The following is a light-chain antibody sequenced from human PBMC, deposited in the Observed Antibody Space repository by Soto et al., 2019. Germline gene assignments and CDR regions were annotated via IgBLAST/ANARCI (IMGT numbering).Light chain of an antibody. Sequence: QSVLTQPPSASGSPGQSVTISCTGTSSDVGGYNYVSWYQQHPGTAPKLMIYEVTKRPSGVPDRFSGSKSGNTASLTVSGLQAEDGADYYCSSYAGTNNFVFGTGTKVTVL. V-gene: IGLV2-8*01. CDR3: SSYAGTNNFV. J-gene: IGLJ1*01. CDR1: SSDVGGYNY. CDR2: EVT.